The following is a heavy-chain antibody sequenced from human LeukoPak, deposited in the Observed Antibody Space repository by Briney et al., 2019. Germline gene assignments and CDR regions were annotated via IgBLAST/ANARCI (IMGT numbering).Heavy chain of an antibody. CDR3: AKDRMIVVTNWFDP. CDR2: IRYDGSNK. D-gene: IGHD3-22*01. CDR1: GFTFSSYG. J-gene: IGHJ5*02. Sequence: GGSLRLSCAASGFTFSSYGMHWVRQAPGKGLEWVAFIRYDGSNKYYADSVKGRFTISRDNSKNTLYLQMNSLRAEDTAVYYCAKDRMIVVTNWFDPWGQGALVTVSS. V-gene: IGHV3-30*02.